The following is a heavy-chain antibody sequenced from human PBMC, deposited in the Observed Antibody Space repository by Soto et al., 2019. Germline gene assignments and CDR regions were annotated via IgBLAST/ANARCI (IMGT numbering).Heavy chain of an antibody. J-gene: IGHJ5*02. CDR3: ARDQSSTVITPTHLDH. V-gene: IGHV3-30-3*01. D-gene: IGHD3-16*01. CDR1: GFTFRRYA. Sequence: PXGSRRLSCAASGFTFRRYAMEWVRQVPGRGLEWVAVVSYDGSTTFYADSVKGRFTISRDNSNNTLYLQMSSLRPEDTAVYYCARDQSSTVITPTHLDHWRQGTLVTVSS. CDR2: VSYDGSTT.